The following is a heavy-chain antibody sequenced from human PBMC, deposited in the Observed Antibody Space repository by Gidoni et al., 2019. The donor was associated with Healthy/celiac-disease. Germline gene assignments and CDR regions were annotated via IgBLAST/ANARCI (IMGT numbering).Heavy chain of an antibody. J-gene: IGHJ4*02. V-gene: IGHV1-69*01. D-gene: IGHD3-16*01. CDR1: VGTFSSYA. Sequence: QLQLVQSGAEVKKPGSSVKVSCNASVGTFSSYAISWVRQAPGQGLEWMGGIIPIVGTTNYAQKFQGRVTITADESTSTAYMELSSLRSEDTAVYYCARGAQVEVMARYFDYWGQGTLVTVSS. CDR3: ARGAQVEVMARYFDY. CDR2: IIPIVGTT.